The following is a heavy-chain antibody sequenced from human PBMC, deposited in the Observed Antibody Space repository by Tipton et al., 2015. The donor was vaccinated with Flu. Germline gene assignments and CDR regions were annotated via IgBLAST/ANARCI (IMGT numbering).Heavy chain of an antibody. Sequence: TLSLTCNASGGSISSYYWSWVRQPPGKGLEWIGYINYSGTNYNPSLKSRVTISVDTAKNQFSLKLSSVTAADTAVYYCASGYSSSSPLDSWGQGTLVTVSS. J-gene: IGHJ4*02. CDR1: GGSISSYY. D-gene: IGHD6-6*01. CDR2: INYSGT. CDR3: ASGYSSSSPLDS. V-gene: IGHV4-59*01.